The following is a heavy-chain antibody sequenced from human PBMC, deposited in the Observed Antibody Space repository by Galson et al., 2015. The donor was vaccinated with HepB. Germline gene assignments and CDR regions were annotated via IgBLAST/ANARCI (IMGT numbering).Heavy chain of an antibody. CDR2: ISSNGGST. Sequence: SLRLSCAASGFTFSSYAMHWVRQAPGKGLEYVSAISSNGGSTYYADSVKGRFTISRDNSKNTLYLQMSSLRAEDTAVYYCVKMAPHFGRGANHYYYYGMDVWGQGTTVTVSS. CDR3: VKMAPHFGRGANHYYYYGMDV. V-gene: IGHV3-64D*06. CDR1: GFTFSSYA. D-gene: IGHD5-24*01. J-gene: IGHJ6*02.